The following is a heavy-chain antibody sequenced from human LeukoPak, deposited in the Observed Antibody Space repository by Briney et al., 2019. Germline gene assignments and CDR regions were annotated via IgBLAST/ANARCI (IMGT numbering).Heavy chain of an antibody. V-gene: IGHV3-53*01. J-gene: IGHJ4*02. CDR3: ARGDGYGLSAFDY. CDR1: GFTVSSNY. D-gene: IGHD5-18*01. CDR2: IYSGGST. Sequence: GGSLRLSCAASGFTVSSNYMSWVRQAPGKGLEWVSVIYSGGSTYYADSVKGRFTISRDNSKNTLYLQMNSLRAEDTAVYYCARGDGYGLSAFDYWGQGTLVTVSS.